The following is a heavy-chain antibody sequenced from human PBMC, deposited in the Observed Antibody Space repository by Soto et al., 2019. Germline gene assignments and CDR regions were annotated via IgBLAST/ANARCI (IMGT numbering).Heavy chain of an antibody. Sequence: QVHLVQSGAEVKKPGASVKVSCKGSGYTFTSYGITWVRQAPGQGLEWMGWISAHNGNTDCAQRLQGRVTVTRDTSTSTAYMELRSLRSDDTAVYYCARGRYGDYWGQGALVTVSS. CDR3: ARGRYGDY. J-gene: IGHJ4*02. D-gene: IGHD1-1*01. V-gene: IGHV1-18*01. CDR2: ISAHNGNT. CDR1: GYTFTSYG.